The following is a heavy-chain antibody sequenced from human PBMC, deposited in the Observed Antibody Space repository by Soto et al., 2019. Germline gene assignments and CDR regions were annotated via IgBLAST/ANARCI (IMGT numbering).Heavy chain of an antibody. J-gene: IGHJ4*02. CDR1: GYSFSSYW. D-gene: IGHD3-22*01. CDR3: ARHYYYDSIFDY. V-gene: IGHV5-51*01. CDR2: IYPGDSDT. Sequence: GESLKISCKASGYSFSSYWIGWVRQMPGKGLEWMGIIYPGDSDTKYSPSLQGQVTISADKSISTAYLQWSSLKASDTAMYYCARHYYYDSIFDYWGQGTLVTVSS.